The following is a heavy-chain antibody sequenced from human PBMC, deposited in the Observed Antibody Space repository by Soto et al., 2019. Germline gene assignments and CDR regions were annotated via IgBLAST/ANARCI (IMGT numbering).Heavy chain of an antibody. J-gene: IGHJ3*02. CDR1: GFTFSSYT. V-gene: IGHV3-23*01. Sequence: EVQLLESGGALVQPGGSLRLSCAASGFTFSSYTMTWVRQAPGKGLEWVSGISVTGGRTYYADSVKGRFTISRDDSENTLSLEINSLRGDDTAVYYCAKAGGYMYEGFDIWGQGTMVTVSS. CDR2: ISVTGGRT. CDR3: AKAGGYMYEGFDI. D-gene: IGHD6-13*01.